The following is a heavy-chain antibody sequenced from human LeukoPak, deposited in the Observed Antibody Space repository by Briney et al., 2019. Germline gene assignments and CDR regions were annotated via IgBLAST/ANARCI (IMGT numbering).Heavy chain of an antibody. CDR2: INPSGGST. D-gene: IGHD3-10*01. Sequence: ASVKVSCKASGYTFTSYYMHWVRQAPGQGLEWMGIINPSGGSTSYAQKFQGRVTMTRDTSTSTVYMELSSLRSEDTAVYYCAREGVRDHYGSPLYGMDVWGQGTTVTVSS. J-gene: IGHJ6*02. CDR3: AREGVRDHYGSPLYGMDV. V-gene: IGHV1-46*01. CDR1: GYTFTSYY.